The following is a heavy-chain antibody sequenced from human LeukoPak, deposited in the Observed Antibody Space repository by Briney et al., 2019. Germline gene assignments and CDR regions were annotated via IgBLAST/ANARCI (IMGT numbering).Heavy chain of an antibody. CDR2: IFPYLGVA. V-gene: IGHV1-69*04. CDR1: GYIFTKYV. D-gene: IGHD5-12*01. Sequence: SVKVSCKASGYIFTKYVMNWVRQAPGQGPEWMGRIFPYLGVADYAQKFQGRVSITADKSTSIVFMELSSLRSEDTAVYYCASKNSGYDGFQYWGQGTLVTVSS. J-gene: IGHJ4*02. CDR3: ASKNSGYDGFQY.